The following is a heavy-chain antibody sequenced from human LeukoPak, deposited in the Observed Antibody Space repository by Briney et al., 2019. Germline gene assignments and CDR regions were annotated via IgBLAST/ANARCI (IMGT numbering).Heavy chain of an antibody. CDR2: IHSGGKT. D-gene: IGHD2-15*01. Sequence: HPGGSLRLSCAASGFTFSSYAMSWVRQAPGKGLEWVSVIHSGGKTYYADSVKGRFSISRDNSKNTLYLQMNSLRAQDTAVYYCTRDLNSGGSCWGQGALVTVSS. CDR3: TRDLNSGGSC. J-gene: IGHJ4*02. V-gene: IGHV3-53*01. CDR1: GFTFSSYA.